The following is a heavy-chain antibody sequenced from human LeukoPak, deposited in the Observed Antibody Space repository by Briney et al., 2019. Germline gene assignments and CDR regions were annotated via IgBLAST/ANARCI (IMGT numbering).Heavy chain of an antibody. J-gene: IGHJ6*03. D-gene: IGHD1-7*01. Sequence: GGSLRLSCAASGFTFSSYAMSWVRQAPGKGLEWVSAISGGGDRTYYADSVKGRFTISRDNSKNTLYLQMNSLRAEDTAVYYCAKRRGLELLYYYYMDVWGKGTTVTVSS. CDR2: ISGGGDRT. V-gene: IGHV3-23*01. CDR3: AKRRGLELLYYYYMDV. CDR1: GFTFSSYA.